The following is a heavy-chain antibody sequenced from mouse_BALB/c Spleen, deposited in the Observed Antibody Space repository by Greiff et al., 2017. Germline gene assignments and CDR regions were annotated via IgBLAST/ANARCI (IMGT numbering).Heavy chain of an antibody. J-gene: IGHJ4*01. CDR2: IDPANGNT. CDR3: ARSGDGRAMDY. D-gene: IGHD1-1*02. CDR1: GFNIKDTY. Sequence: EVQLQQSGAELVKPGASVKLSCTASGFNIKDTYMHWVKQRPEQGLEWIGRIDPANGNTKYDPKFQGKATITADTSSNTAYLQLSSLTSEDTAVYYCARSGDGRAMDYWGQGTSVTVSS. V-gene: IGHV14-3*02.